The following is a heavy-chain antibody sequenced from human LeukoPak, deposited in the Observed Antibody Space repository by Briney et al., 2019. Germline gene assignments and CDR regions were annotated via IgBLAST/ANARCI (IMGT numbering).Heavy chain of an antibody. CDR1: GFTFSGYG. CDR3: AKSRSGYYQLAFDI. Sequence: GGSLRLSCAASGFTFSGYGMHWVRQAPGKGLEWVAFIRYDGSNKYYADSVKGRFTISRDNSKNTLYLQMNSLRAEDAAVYYCAKSRSGYYQLAFDIWGQGTMVTVSS. J-gene: IGHJ3*02. D-gene: IGHD3-22*01. CDR2: IRYDGSNK. V-gene: IGHV3-30*02.